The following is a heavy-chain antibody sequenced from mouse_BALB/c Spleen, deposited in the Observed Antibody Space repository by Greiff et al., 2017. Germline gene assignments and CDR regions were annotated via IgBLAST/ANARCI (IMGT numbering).Heavy chain of an antibody. CDR2: IWSGGST. J-gene: IGHJ1*01. CDR1: GFSLTSYG. Sequence: VQLQQSGPGLVQPSQSLSITCTVSGFSLTSYGVHWVRQSPGKGLEWLGVIWSGGSTDYNAAFISRLSISKDNSKSQVFFKMNSLQANDTAIYYCARNKGGNYGYFDVWGAGTTVTVSS. CDR3: ARNKGGNYGYFDV. D-gene: IGHD1-1*02. V-gene: IGHV2-2*02.